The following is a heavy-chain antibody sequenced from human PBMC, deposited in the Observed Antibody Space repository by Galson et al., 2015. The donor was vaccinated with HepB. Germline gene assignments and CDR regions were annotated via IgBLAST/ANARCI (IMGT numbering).Heavy chain of an antibody. V-gene: IGHV1-46*01. CDR2: IYPTGGGR. CDR1: GYTFTSYA. D-gene: IGHD3-10*01. J-gene: IGHJ3*02. CDR3: VRDHGSGSYTFDI. Sequence: SVKVSCKASGYTFTSYAIHWVRQAPGQRFEWMGIIYPTGGGRRHTQGFQGRITMTRDRSTTTVYMELRSLKPEDTATYYCVRDHGSGSYTFDIWGQGTMVSVSS.